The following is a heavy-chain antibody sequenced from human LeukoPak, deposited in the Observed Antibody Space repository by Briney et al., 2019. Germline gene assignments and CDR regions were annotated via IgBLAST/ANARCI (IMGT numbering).Heavy chain of an antibody. J-gene: IGHJ3*02. CDR3: ARDGWELRGVDAFDI. CDR1: EYTFTEHY. Sequence: ASVKVSCKASEYTFTEHYIHWVRQAPGQGLEWMGWISAYNGDTNYSQKLQGRVTVTTDTSTSTAYMELRSLRSDDTAVYYCARDGWELRGVDAFDIWGQGTMVTVSS. D-gene: IGHD1-26*01. CDR2: ISAYNGDT. V-gene: IGHV1-18*04.